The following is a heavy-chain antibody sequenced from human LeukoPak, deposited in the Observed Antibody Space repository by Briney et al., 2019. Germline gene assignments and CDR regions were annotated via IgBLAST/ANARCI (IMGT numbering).Heavy chain of an antibody. J-gene: IGHJ4*02. V-gene: IGHV4-39*07. CDR1: GGSVSSSSYY. Sequence: SETLSLTCTVSGGSVSSSSYYWGWIRQPPGKGLEWIGSIYYSGSTYYNPSLKSRVTISVDTSKNQFSLKLSSVTAADTAVYYCARGPWRWGYSYGYLFDYWGQGTLVTVSS. CDR2: IYYSGST. D-gene: IGHD5-18*01. CDR3: ARGPWRWGYSYGYLFDY.